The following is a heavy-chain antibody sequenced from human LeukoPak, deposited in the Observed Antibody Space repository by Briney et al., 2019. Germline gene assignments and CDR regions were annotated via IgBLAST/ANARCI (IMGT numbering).Heavy chain of an antibody. V-gene: IGHV3-30*02. CDR1: GFTFSSYG. D-gene: IGHD5-12*01. CDR2: IRFAGSNK. J-gene: IGHJ6*03. CDR3: AKGGGYEAQYYYYYLDV. Sequence: PGGSLRLSCAASGFTFSSYGMHWVRQAPGKGLEWVAFIRFAGSNKYYADSVKGRVTISRDNSKNTLYLQMKSLRAEDTAVYYCAKGGGYEAQYYYYYLDVWGKGTTVTVSS.